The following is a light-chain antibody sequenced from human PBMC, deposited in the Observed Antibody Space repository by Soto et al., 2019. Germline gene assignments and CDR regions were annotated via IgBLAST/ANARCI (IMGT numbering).Light chain of an antibody. CDR3: QQYNSYRT. V-gene: IGKV1-5*03. J-gene: IGKJ1*01. CDR1: QSISSW. Sequence: DIRLTQSPSTLSASVGDRVTITCRASQSISSWLAWYQQTPGKAPKLLIYKASSLESGVPSRFSGSGSGKEFTLTISSLQPDDFATYYCQQYNSYRTFGQGTKVDIK. CDR2: KAS.